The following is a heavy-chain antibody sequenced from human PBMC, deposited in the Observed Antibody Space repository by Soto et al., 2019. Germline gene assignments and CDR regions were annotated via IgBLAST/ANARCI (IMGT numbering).Heavy chain of an antibody. J-gene: IGHJ6*02. CDR1: GGSISSHY. CDR2: IYYSGNT. V-gene: IGHV4-59*11. Sequence: SETLSLTCTVFGGSISSHYWSWIRQSPGNGLEWIGYIYYSGNTNYSPSLKSRVIISVDTSKNQFSLKLRSVTAADSAVYYCARDRGIVVVPTAIREGDYYYGMDVGGQGTTVT. D-gene: IGHD2-2*02. CDR3: ARDRGIVVVPTAIREGDYYYGMDV.